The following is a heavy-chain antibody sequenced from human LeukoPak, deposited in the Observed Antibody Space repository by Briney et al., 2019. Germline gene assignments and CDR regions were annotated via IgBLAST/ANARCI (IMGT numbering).Heavy chain of an antibody. D-gene: IGHD3-22*01. Sequence: GGSLRLSCAASGFTFSSYGMHWVRQAPGKGLEGVAVISYDGSNKYYADSVKGRFTISRDNSKNTLYLQMNSLRAEDTAVYYCAKEGYYYDTDYWGQGTLVTVFS. CDR1: GFTFSSYG. CDR3: AKEGYYYDTDY. V-gene: IGHV3-30*18. J-gene: IGHJ4*02. CDR2: ISYDGSNK.